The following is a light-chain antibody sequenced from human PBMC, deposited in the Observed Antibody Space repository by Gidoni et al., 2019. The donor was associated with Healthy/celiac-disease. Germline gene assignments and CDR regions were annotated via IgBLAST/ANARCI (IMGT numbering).Light chain of an antibody. CDR3: IQRIHLPPLT. CDR1: QCLLHRDGKTY. Sequence: DNAMTETPLSLSVTPGQQASISCKSSQCLLHRDGKTYLYWYLQKPGQSPQLLIYEVSSRLSGVPDRFSGGGSGTAFTPKISRVEADDVGVYYCIQRIHLPPLTFGQGTRLEIK. CDR2: EVS. V-gene: IGKV2-29*02. J-gene: IGKJ5*01.